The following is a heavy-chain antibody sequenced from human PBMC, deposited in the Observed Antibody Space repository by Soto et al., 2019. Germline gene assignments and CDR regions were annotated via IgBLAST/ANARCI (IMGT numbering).Heavy chain of an antibody. Sequence: GSLRLSCAASGFTFSSYAMSWVRQAPGKGLEWVSAISGSGGSTYYADSVKGRFTISRDNSKNTLYLQMNSLRAEDTAVYYCAKDSPRVVDYYDSSGSDTGYWGQGTLVTVSS. D-gene: IGHD3-22*01. CDR2: ISGSGGST. CDR3: AKDSPRVVDYYDSSGSDTGY. CDR1: GFTFSSYA. J-gene: IGHJ4*02. V-gene: IGHV3-23*01.